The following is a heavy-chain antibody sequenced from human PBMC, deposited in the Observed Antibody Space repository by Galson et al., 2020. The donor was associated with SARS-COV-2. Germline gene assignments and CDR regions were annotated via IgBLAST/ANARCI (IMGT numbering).Heavy chain of an antibody. CDR2: INHGGST. CDR3: ARDSGHSSGWGAYYYYGMDV. V-gene: IGHV4-34*01. CDR1: GGSFSGYS. J-gene: IGHJ6*02. Sequence: SETLSLTCAVYGGSFSGYSWNWIRQSPAKGLECIGEINHGGSTKYTSSLKSRVTISVDTSKNQFSLKLSSVTAADTAVYYCARDSGHSSGWGAYYYYGMDVWGQGTAVTVCS. D-gene: IGHD6-19*01.